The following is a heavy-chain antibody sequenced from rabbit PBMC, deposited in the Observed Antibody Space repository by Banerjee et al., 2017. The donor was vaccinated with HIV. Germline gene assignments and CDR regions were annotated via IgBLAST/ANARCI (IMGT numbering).Heavy chain of an antibody. CDR3: ARGSATMTMVITGYYLNL. CDR2: IYGGVIGST. J-gene: IGHJ4*01. V-gene: IGHV1S45*01. CDR1: GFSLSTDYY. Sequence: QEQLVESGGGLVKPEGSLKLSCTASGFSLSTDYYMCWVRQAPGKGLESIACIYGGVIGSTYYATWAKGRFTISKSSSTTVTLQMTSLTAADTATYFCARGSATMTMVITGYYLNLWGQGTLVTVS. D-gene: IGHD2-1*01.